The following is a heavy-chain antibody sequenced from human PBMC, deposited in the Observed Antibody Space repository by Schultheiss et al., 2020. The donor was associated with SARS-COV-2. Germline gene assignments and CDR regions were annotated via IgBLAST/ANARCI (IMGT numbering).Heavy chain of an antibody. CDR1: GGSISSGSYY. CDR3: ARSDILTGYYGYFDY. Sequence: GSLRLSCTVSGGSISSGSYYWSWIRQPPGEGLEWIGDIDYSGSTNYNPSLKSRVTISVDTSKNQFSLKLTSVTAADTAVYYCARSDILTGYYGYFDYWGQGILVTVSS. D-gene: IGHD3-9*01. J-gene: IGHJ4*02. V-gene: IGHV4-61*01. CDR2: IDYSGST.